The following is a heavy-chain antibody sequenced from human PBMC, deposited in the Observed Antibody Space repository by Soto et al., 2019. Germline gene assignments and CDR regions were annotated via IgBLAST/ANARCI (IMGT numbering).Heavy chain of an antibody. CDR2: ISAYNGNT. Sequence: ASVKVYCKASGYTFTSYGISWVRQAPGQGLEWMGWISAYNGNTNYAQKLQGRVTMTTDTSTSTAYMELRSLRSDDTAVYYCARDALVRYYGSGSYYKAHYYGMDVWGQGTTVTVSS. CDR3: ARDALVRYYGSGSYYKAHYYGMDV. J-gene: IGHJ6*02. D-gene: IGHD3-10*01. V-gene: IGHV1-18*01. CDR1: GYTFTSYG.